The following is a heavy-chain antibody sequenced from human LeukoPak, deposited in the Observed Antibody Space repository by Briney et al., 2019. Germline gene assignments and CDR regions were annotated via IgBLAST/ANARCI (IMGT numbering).Heavy chain of an antibody. CDR2: IIPIFGTA. Sequence: ASVKVSCKASGGTFSSYAISWVRQAPGQGLEWMGGIIPIFGTANYAQKFQGRVTITADESTSTAYMELSSLRSEDTAVYYCAREDTAMVIFDYWGQGTLVTVSS. D-gene: IGHD5-18*01. V-gene: IGHV1-69*13. CDR1: GGTFSSYA. J-gene: IGHJ4*02. CDR3: AREDTAMVIFDY.